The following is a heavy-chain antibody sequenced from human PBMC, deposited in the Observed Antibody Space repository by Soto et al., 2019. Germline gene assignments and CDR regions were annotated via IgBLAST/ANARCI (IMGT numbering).Heavy chain of an antibody. D-gene: IGHD6-13*01. CDR2: ISGSGGST. J-gene: IGHJ5*02. CDR3: AKDNIAAADTNWFDP. Sequence: VGSLRLSCAASGFTFSSYAMSWVRQAPGKGLEWVSAISGSGGSTYYADSVKGRFTISRDNSKNTLYLQMNSLRAEDTAVYYCAKDNIAAADTNWFDPWGQGTLVTVSS. CDR1: GFTFSSYA. V-gene: IGHV3-23*01.